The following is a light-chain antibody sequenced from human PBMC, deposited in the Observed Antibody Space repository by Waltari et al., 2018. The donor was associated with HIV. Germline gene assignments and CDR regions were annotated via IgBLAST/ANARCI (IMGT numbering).Light chain of an antibody. CDR2: EVS. V-gene: IGLV2-23*02. Sequence: QSALTQPASVSGSPGHSITISGTGTSSDVGSLHLVSWYQQHPGKAPKLMIYEVSKRPSGVSNRVSGSKSGNTASLTISGLQAEDEADYYCCSYAGSSTFLFGGGTKLTVL. J-gene: IGLJ2*01. CDR3: CSYAGSSTFL. CDR1: SSDVGSLHL.